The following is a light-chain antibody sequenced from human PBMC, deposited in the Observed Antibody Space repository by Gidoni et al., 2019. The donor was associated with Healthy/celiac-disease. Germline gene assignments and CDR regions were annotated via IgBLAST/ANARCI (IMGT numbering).Light chain of an antibody. CDR1: QEISNY. CDR3: QQYDNLLLT. J-gene: IGKJ4*01. Sequence: DIQMTHSPSSLSAAVGDRLTITCQASQEISNYLNWYQQKPGKAPKLLIYDASNLETGVPSRFSGSGSGTDVTFTISSLQPEDIATYYCQQYDNLLLTFGGGTKVEIK. V-gene: IGKV1-33*01. CDR2: DAS.